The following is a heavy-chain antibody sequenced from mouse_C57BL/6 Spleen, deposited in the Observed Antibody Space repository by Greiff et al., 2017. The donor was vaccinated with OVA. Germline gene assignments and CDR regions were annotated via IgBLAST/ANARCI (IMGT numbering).Heavy chain of an antibody. J-gene: IGHJ4*01. CDR1: GFTFSDYY. CDR2: INYDGSST. V-gene: IGHV5-16*01. Sequence: EVQRVESEGGLVQPGSSMKLSCTASGFTFSDYYMAWVRQVPEKGLEWVANINYDGSSTYYLDSLKSRFIISRDNAKNILYLQMSSLKSEDTATYYCARDHYYGSKYYAMDYWGQGTSVTVSS. CDR3: ARDHYYGSKYYAMDY. D-gene: IGHD1-1*01.